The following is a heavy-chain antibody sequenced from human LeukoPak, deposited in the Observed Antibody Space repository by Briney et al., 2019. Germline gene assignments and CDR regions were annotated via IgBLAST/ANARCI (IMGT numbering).Heavy chain of an antibody. CDR3: ARDMYNGPGSRFDP. CDR1: GYSFITRFLSHD. D-gene: IGHD3-10*01. J-gene: IGHJ5*02. CDR2: MNPNSGNT. V-gene: IGHV1-8*01. Sequence: GASVKVSCKASGYSFITRFLSHDMNWVRQAPGQGLEWMGWMNPNSGNTAYAQKFQGRVTMTRDTSTNTAYMELSSLTSEDTAVYYCARDMYNGPGSRFDPWGQGTLVTVSS.